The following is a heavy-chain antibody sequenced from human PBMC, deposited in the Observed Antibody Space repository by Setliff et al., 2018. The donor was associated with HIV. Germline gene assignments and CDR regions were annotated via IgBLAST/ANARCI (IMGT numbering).Heavy chain of an antibody. CDR1: GDSVSSRSYY. CDR3: AQLGMVDDFDY. CDR2: IYYSGST. D-gene: IGHD1-1*01. V-gene: IGHV4-61*03. J-gene: IGHJ4*02. Sequence: TSETLSLTCTVSGDSVSSRSYYWSWIRQPPGKGLEWIGYIYYSGSTNYNPSLKSRVTISVYTSKNHFSLKLRSVTAADTAVYYCAQLGMVDDFDYWGQGTLVTVS.